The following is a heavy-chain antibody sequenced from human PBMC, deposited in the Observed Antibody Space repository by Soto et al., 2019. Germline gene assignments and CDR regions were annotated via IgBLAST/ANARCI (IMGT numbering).Heavy chain of an antibody. CDR3: ARGFKSAVAGIPIKADY. CDR2: ISAYNGNT. Sequence: ASVKVSCKASGYTFTSYGISWVRQAPGQGLEWMGWISAYNGNTNYAQKLQGRVTMTTDTSTSTAYMELRSLRSDDTAVYYCARGFKSAVAGIPIKADYWGQGTLVTVSS. D-gene: IGHD6-19*01. V-gene: IGHV1-18*01. J-gene: IGHJ4*02. CDR1: GYTFTSYG.